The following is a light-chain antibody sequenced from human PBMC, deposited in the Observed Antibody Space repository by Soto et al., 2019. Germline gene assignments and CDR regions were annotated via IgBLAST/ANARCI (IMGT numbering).Light chain of an antibody. V-gene: IGLV2-23*02. J-gene: IGLJ1*01. CDR1: NSDVGSYNL. Sequence: QSVLTQPASVSGSPGQSITISCTGTNSDVGSYNLVSWYQQHPGKAPKVIIYEVSERPSGVSDRFSGSKSGNTASLMISVLQAEDEADYYCCSYAGSSTQSYVFRSGTKVTVL. CDR3: CSYAGSSTQSYV. CDR2: EVS.